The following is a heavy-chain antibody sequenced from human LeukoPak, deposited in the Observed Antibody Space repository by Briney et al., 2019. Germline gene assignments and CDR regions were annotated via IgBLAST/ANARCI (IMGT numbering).Heavy chain of an antibody. V-gene: IGHV3-49*03. Sequence: GGSLRLSCTASGFTFGDYAMSWFRQAPGKGLEWVGFIRSKAYGGTTEYAASVKGRFTISRDDSKSIAYLQMNSPKTEDTAVYYCTSGVDSSGYSPDYWGQGTLVTVSS. CDR2: IRSKAYGGTT. D-gene: IGHD3-22*01. CDR1: GFTFGDYA. CDR3: TSGVDSSGYSPDY. J-gene: IGHJ4*02.